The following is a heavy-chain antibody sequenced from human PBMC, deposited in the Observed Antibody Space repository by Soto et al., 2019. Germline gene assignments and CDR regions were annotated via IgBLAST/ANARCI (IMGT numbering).Heavy chain of an antibody. J-gene: IGHJ6*02. CDR1: GGSISSATYY. CDR3: ARQVSSGAAGEAYGMDV. CDR2: IYYSGNT. D-gene: IGHD6-25*01. Sequence: SETLSLTCTVSGGSISSATYYWGWIRQPPGKGLEWIGSIYYSGNTYYNPSLKSRVTISVDTSKNQFSLKLNSVTAADTAVYYCARQVSSGAAGEAYGMDVWGQGTTVTVSS. V-gene: IGHV4-39*01.